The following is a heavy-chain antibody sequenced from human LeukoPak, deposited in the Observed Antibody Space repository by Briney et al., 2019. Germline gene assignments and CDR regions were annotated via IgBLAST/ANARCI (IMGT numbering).Heavy chain of an antibody. CDR2: INHSGST. J-gene: IGHJ4*02. CDR3: ARGGSNAWYIDY. CDR1: GGPFSGYH. V-gene: IGHV4-34*01. D-gene: IGHD6-19*01. Sequence: SETLSLTCAASGGPFSGYHWSWIRQSPGKGLEWIGEINHSGSTNYNPSLESRVTISVDTSRNEFSVRPNSVTAADTAVYYCARGGSNAWYIDYWGQGTLVTVSS.